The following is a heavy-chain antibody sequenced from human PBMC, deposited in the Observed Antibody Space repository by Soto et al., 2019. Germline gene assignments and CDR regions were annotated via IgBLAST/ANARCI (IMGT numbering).Heavy chain of an antibody. CDR3: ETGRVYLGSEY. CDR1: GGSITSYY. V-gene: IGHV4-59*01. J-gene: IGHJ4*02. CDR2: IYYNGNI. D-gene: IGHD3-10*01. Sequence: QVQLQESGPGLVKPLETLSLTCTVPGGSITSYYWSWVRQPPGKGLEWIGYIYYNGNINYNPSLKSRLTISLDTSKNQFSLRLSSVTAADTAVYYCETGRVYLGSEYWGQGTLVTVSS.